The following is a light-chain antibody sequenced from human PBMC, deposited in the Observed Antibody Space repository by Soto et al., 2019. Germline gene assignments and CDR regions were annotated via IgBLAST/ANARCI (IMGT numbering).Light chain of an antibody. CDR3: QQYGSSPRT. J-gene: IGKJ2*01. CDR1: QSVSSSY. V-gene: IGKV3-20*01. CDR2: GAS. Sequence: EIVLTQSPGTLSLSPGERATLSCRASQSVSSSYLAWYQQKPGQAPRLLIYGASSRATGIPDRFSGSGSGTDFTLTISRLEPEEFAVYYCQQYGSSPRTFDQGTKLEIK.